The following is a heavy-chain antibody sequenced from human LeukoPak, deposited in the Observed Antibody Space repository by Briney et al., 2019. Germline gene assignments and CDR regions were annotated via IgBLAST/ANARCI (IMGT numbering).Heavy chain of an antibody. D-gene: IGHD3-10*02. V-gene: IGHV3-21*01. Sequence: GGSLRLSCAASEFTFSTYAMTWVRRAPGKGLEWVSAISGSGSHTYYADSVKGRFTISRDNAKNSLYLQMNSLRAEDTAVYYCAELGITMIGGVWGKGTTVTISS. CDR2: ISGSGSHT. J-gene: IGHJ6*04. CDR3: AELGITMIGGV. CDR1: EFTFSTYA.